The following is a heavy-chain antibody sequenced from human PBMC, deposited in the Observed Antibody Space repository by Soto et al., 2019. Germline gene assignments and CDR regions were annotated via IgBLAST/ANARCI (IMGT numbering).Heavy chain of an antibody. CDR3: VQGPS. J-gene: IGHJ4*02. CDR1: GFNLGGPW. CDR2: INEAGSET. V-gene: IGHV3-7*01. Sequence: GGSLRLSCAASGFNLGGPWMAWVRQASGRGPEWVANINEAGSETYYGDSVNGRFNISRDNAKGSLYLQMNSLSAEDTAFYYCVQGPSWGQGTLVTVSS.